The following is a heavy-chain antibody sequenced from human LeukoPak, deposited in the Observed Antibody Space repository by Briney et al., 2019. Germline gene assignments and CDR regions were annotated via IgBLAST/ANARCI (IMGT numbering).Heavy chain of an antibody. V-gene: IGHV1-18*01. CDR1: GYTFTSHG. D-gene: IGHD5-24*01. CDR3: ARDREMATIYDAFDI. J-gene: IGHJ3*02. Sequence: ASVKVSCKASGYTFTSHGISWVRQAPGQGLEWMGWISAYNGNTNYAQKLQGRVTMTTDTSTSTAYMELRSLRSDDTAVYYCARDREMATIYDAFDIWGQGTMVTVSS. CDR2: ISAYNGNT.